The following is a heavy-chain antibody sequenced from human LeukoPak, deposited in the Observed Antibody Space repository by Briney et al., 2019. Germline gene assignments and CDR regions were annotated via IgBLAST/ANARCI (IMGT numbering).Heavy chain of an antibody. Sequence: EGSLRLSCAASGFTFDDYGRSWVRQAPGKGLEWLSGINWNGGSTGYADSVKGRFTISRDNAKNSLYLQMNSLRAEDTALYYCARPIMAAAGTRWFDPWGQGTLVTVSS. CDR3: ARPIMAAAGTRWFDP. CDR2: INWNGGST. D-gene: IGHD6-13*01. J-gene: IGHJ5*02. V-gene: IGHV3-20*04. CDR1: GFTFDDYG.